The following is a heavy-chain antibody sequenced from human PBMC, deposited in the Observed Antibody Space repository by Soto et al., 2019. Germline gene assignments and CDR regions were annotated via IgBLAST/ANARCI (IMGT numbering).Heavy chain of an antibody. CDR3: ARVNVLVPDLYYGMDV. D-gene: IGHD2-2*01. CDR1: GGTFSSYA. J-gene: IGHJ6*02. V-gene: IGHV1-69*13. Sequence: SSVKVSCKASGGTFSSYAISWVRQAPGQGLEWMGGIIPIFGTANYAQKFQGRVTITADESTSTAYMELSSLRSEDTAVYYCARVNVLVPDLYYGMDVWGQGTTVTVSS. CDR2: IIPIFGTA.